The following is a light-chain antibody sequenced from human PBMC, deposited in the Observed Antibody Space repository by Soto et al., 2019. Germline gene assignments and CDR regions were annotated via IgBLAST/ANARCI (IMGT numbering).Light chain of an antibody. Sequence: QSALTQPASVSGSPGQSITISCTGTSSDVGNSNYVSWYQQHPGKAPKLMIYEVRDRPSGVSDRFSASKSGNTASLTISGLQTEDAADYYCNSYTSTNTWIFGGGTKMTVL. J-gene: IGLJ2*01. CDR2: EVR. CDR3: NSYTSTNTWI. V-gene: IGLV2-14*03. CDR1: SSDVGNSNY.